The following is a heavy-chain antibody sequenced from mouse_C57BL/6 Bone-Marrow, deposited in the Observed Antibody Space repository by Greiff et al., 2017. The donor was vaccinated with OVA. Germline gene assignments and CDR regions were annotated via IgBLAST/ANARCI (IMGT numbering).Heavy chain of an antibody. CDR1: GYTFTDYY. CDR3: ARKITTVPYFDY. CDR2: INPYNGGT. Sequence: VQLQQSGPVLVKPGASVKMSCKASGYTFTDYYMNWVKQSHGKSLEWIGVINPYNGGTSYNQKFKGKATLTVDKYSSTAYMGLNSLTSEDSSVYYCARKITTVPYFDYWGQGTTLTVSS. J-gene: IGHJ2*01. V-gene: IGHV1-19*01. D-gene: IGHD1-1*01.